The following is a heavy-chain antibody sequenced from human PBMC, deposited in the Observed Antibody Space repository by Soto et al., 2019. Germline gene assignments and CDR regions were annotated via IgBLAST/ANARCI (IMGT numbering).Heavy chain of an antibody. V-gene: IGHV3-11*06. J-gene: IGHJ6*02. Sequence: QVQLVESGGGLVKPGGSLRLSCAASGFTFSDYYMSWIRQAPGKGLEWVSYISSSSSYTNYADSVKGRFTISRDNAKNSLYLHMNSLRAEDTAVYYCARDVGYCSGGSCYGGAYYYGMDVLGQGTTVTVSS. CDR1: GFTFSDYY. D-gene: IGHD2-15*01. CDR3: ARDVGYCSGGSCYGGAYYYGMDV. CDR2: ISSSSSYT.